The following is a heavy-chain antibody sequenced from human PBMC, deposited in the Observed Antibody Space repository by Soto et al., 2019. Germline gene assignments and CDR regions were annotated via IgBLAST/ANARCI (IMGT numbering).Heavy chain of an antibody. Sequence: ASVKDSCKASGYTFTSYDINWVRQATGQGVEWMGWMNPNSGNTGYAQKFQGRVTMTRNTSISTAYMELSSLRSEDTAVYSCARGRKGSSWSLRTGGMDVWGQGTTVTVYS. CDR1: GYTFTSYD. CDR2: MNPNSGNT. V-gene: IGHV1-8*01. D-gene: IGHD6-13*01. J-gene: IGHJ6*02. CDR3: ARGRKGSSWSLRTGGMDV.